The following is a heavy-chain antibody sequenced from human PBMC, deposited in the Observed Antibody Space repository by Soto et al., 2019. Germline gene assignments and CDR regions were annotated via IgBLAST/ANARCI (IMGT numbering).Heavy chain of an antibody. CDR1: GGTFSSYA. D-gene: IGHD3-10*01. CDR3: ARLNDYGLESYYHYYYYYGKDG. J-gene: IGHJ6*02. Sequence: ASVKVSCKASGGTFSSYAISWVRQAPGQGLEWMGGIIPIFGTANYAQKFQGRVTSTADKSRSTASMELSSLRSEDTAVYYCARLNDYGLESYYHYYYYYGKDGWGQGTTVTVSS. V-gene: IGHV1-69*06. CDR2: IIPIFGTA.